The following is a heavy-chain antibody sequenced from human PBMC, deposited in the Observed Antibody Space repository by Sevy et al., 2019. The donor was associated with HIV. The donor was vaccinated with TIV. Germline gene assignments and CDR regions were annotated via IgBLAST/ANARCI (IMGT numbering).Heavy chain of an antibody. V-gene: IGHV1-18*01. D-gene: IGHD2-21*01. Sequence: SVKVSCKASGYTFTNYGISWVRQAPGQGLEWMGWISAYNGNTNYAQKLQDRVTMTTDTSTSTAYMELRSLRSDDTAIYYCARDFVVGSSGPNWFDPWGQRTLVTVSS. CDR1: GYTFTNYG. CDR3: ARDFVVGSSGPNWFDP. CDR2: ISAYNGNT. J-gene: IGHJ5*02.